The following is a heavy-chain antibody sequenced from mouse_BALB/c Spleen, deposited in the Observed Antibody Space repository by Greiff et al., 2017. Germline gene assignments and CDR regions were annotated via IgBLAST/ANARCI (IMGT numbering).Heavy chain of an antibody. V-gene: IGHV1S56*01. CDR2: IYPGNVNT. D-gene: IGHD1-1*01. CDR1: GYTFTSYY. J-gene: IGHJ3*01. Sequence: QVQLKESGPELVKPGASVRISCKASGYTFTSYYIHWVKQRPGQGLEWIGWIYPGNVNTKYNEKFKGKATLTADKSSSTAYMQLSSLTSEDSAVYFCARDNYYGSSSTFAYWGQGTLVTVSA. CDR3: ARDNYYGSSSTFAY.